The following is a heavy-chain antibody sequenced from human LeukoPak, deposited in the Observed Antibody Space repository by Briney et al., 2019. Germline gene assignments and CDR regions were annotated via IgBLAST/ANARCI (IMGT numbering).Heavy chain of an antibody. Sequence: GGSLRLSCAASGFTFSSYGMHWVRQAPGKGLEWVAVISYDGGNKYYADSVKGRFTISRDNSKNTLYLQMNSLRAEDTAVYYCAKSGESLDYWGQGTLVTVSS. J-gene: IGHJ4*02. D-gene: IGHD4-17*01. CDR1: GFTFSSYG. CDR2: ISYDGGNK. CDR3: AKSGESLDY. V-gene: IGHV3-30*18.